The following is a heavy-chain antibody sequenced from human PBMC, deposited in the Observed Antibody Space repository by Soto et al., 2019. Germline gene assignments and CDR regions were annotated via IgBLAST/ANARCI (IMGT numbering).Heavy chain of an antibody. CDR1: GFTFSSYG. CDR2: RSYDGSKR. CDR3: AQDRSIAAAGPVGYYYYYGMDV. J-gene: IGHJ6*02. Sequence: GGSLRLSCAASGFTFSSYGMRWPRHAPGKGLEWGAVRSYDGSKRYYADSVKGRFTISRDNSKNTLYLQMNSLRAEDTAVYYCAQDRSIAAAGPVGYYYYYGMDVWGQGTTVTVSS. V-gene: IGHV3-30*18. D-gene: IGHD6-13*01.